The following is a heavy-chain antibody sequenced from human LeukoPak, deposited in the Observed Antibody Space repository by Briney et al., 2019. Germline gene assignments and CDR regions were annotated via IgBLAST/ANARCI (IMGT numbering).Heavy chain of an antibody. D-gene: IGHD6-19*01. V-gene: IGHV1-46*01. CDR1: GYTFTSYY. Sequence: ASVKVSCKASGYTFTSYYMHWVRQAPGQGLEWMGIINPSGGSTSYAQKFQGRVTMTRDMSMSTVYMDLNRLTSDDTAVYYCARDLAGEDFDYWGQGTLVTVSS. CDR3: ARDLAGEDFDY. J-gene: IGHJ4*02. CDR2: INPSGGST.